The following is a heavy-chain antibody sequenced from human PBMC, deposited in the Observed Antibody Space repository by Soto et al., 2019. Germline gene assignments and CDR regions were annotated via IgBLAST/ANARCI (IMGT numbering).Heavy chain of an antibody. Sequence: QVHLVQSGAEVKKPGASVKVSCKASGYTFTSCGISWVRQAPGQGLEWMGLIHTYNGYTNYPQNFQGRVTMTTHTSTGTVYMELRSLTSDDTAVYYCARDLTKGLDVLGQGTTVTVSS. CDR2: IHTYNGYT. V-gene: IGHV1-18*01. CDR1: GYTFTSCG. D-gene: IGHD4-4*01. J-gene: IGHJ6*02. CDR3: ARDLTKGLDV.